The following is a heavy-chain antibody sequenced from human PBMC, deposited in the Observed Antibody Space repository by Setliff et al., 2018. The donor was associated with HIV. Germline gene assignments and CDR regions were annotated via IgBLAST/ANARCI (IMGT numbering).Heavy chain of an antibody. Sequence: GGSLRLSCAASGFSFSSYWMHWVRQAPGKGLVWVSRLNTDGSSTKYADSVKGRFTISRDNAKNSLYLQMNRLRAEDTAVYYCARDIYYGSGTYPDYWGQGTLVTVSS. CDR2: LNTDGSST. CDR1: GFSFSSYW. J-gene: IGHJ4*02. CDR3: ARDIYYGSGTYPDY. V-gene: IGHV3-74*03. D-gene: IGHD3-10*01.